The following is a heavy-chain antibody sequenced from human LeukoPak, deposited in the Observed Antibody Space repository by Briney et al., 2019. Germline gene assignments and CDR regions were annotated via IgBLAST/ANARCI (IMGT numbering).Heavy chain of an antibody. V-gene: IGHV3-30*02. CDR2: IRFDGSKE. J-gene: IGHJ5*02. CDR3: GRGGIAAAAHLVDP. Sequence: GGSLRLSCVASGFIFTTYGMHWVRQAPGRGLEWVAFIRFDGSKEDYGDSVKGRFTISRDNSKNTLYLQMNSLRLEDTAVYYCGRGGIAAAAHLVDPWGQGTL. CDR1: GFIFTTYG. D-gene: IGHD6-13*01.